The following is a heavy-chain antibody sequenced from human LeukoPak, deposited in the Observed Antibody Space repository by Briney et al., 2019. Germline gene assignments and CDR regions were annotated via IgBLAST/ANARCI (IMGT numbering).Heavy chain of an antibody. Sequence: MPSETLSLTCTVSGGSVSSYYWSWIRQPPGKGLEWVAYIYSSGNTKYNPSLKSRVTISVDTSKNQVSLKLTSLTAADTAMYYCAREAVGDAFDIWGQGTMVTVSS. D-gene: IGHD6-19*01. J-gene: IGHJ3*02. CDR2: IYSSGNT. CDR3: AREAVGDAFDI. V-gene: IGHV4-59*02. CDR1: GGSVSSYY.